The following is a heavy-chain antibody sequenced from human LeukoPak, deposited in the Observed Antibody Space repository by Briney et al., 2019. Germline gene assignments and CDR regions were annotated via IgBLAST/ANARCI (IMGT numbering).Heavy chain of an antibody. CDR3: AKEVYYYDDSGLGGAIDY. CDR1: GFTFSSYA. CDR2: ISGSGGST. Sequence: GGSLRLSCAASGFTFSSYAMSWVRQAPGKGLEWVSAISGSGGSTYYADSVKGRFTISRDNSKNTVYLQMNSLRAEDTAVYYCAKEVYYYDDSGLGGAIDYWGQGTLVTVSS. D-gene: IGHD3-22*01. J-gene: IGHJ4*02. V-gene: IGHV3-23*01.